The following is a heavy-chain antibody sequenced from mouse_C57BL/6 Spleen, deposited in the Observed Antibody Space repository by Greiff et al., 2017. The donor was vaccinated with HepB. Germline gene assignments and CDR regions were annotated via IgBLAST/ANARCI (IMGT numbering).Heavy chain of an antibody. J-gene: IGHJ2*01. Sequence: EVKLVESGPGLVKPSQSLSLTCSVTGYSITSGYYWNWIRQFPGNKLEWMGYISYDGSNNYNPSLKNRISITRDTSKNQFFLKLNSVTTEDTATYYCASNYPYYFDYWGQGTTLTVSS. CDR3: ASNYPYYFDY. V-gene: IGHV3-6*01. D-gene: IGHD2-1*01. CDR2: ISYDGSN. CDR1: GYSITSGYY.